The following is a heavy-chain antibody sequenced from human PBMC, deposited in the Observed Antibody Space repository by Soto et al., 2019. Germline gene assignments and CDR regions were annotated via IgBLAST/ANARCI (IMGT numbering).Heavy chain of an antibody. CDR3: ARDHCISTSCHYPNWFDP. D-gene: IGHD2-2*01. J-gene: IGHJ5*02. CDR1: GGSISGYY. CDR2: IYYSGNT. Sequence: SETLSLTCTVSGGSISGYYWSWIRQPPGKGLEWIGYIYYSGNTYYNPSLKSRVTMSVDTSRNQLLLQLNSVTAADTAVYYCARDHCISTSCHYPNWFDPWGQGTLVTVSS. V-gene: IGHV4-59*01.